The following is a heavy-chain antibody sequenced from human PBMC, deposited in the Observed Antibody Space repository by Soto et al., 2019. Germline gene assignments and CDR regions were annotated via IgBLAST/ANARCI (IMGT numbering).Heavy chain of an antibody. V-gene: IGHV1-18*01. Sequence: QVQLVQSGAEVKKPGASVKVSCKASGYTFTSYGISWVRQAPGQGLEWMGWISAYNGNTNYAQKLQGRDTMTPDTSTSTAYMELRSLRSDDTAVYSCARDLQQLELPYNWFDPWGQGTLVTVSS. CDR3: ARDLQQLELPYNWFDP. J-gene: IGHJ5*02. CDR2: ISAYNGNT. CDR1: GYTFTSYG. D-gene: IGHD6-13*01.